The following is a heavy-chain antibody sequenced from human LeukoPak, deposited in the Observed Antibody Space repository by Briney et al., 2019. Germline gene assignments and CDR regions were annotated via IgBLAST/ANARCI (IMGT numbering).Heavy chain of an antibody. V-gene: IGHV3-30*02. Sequence: PGGSLRLSCAASGFTFSSYGMHWVRQAPGKGLEWVAFIRYDGSNKYYADSVKGRFTISRDNSKNTLYLQMSSLRAEDAAVYYCAKAPVTSCRGAYCYPFDYWGQGTLVTVSS. CDR2: IRYDGSNK. CDR3: AKAPVTSCRGAYCYPFDY. D-gene: IGHD2-21*01. CDR1: GFTFSSYG. J-gene: IGHJ4*02.